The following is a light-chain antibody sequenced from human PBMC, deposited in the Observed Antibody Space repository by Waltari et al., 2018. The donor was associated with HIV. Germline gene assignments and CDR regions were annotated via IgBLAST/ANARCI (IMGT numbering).Light chain of an antibody. CDR3: QQTYSLPLT. J-gene: IGKJ3*01. V-gene: IGKV1-39*01. Sequence: DIEMTQSPSPLSASVGDRVSITCRASQTISNYLNWYQQKPGRAPLVLISGGSFRQGGVLSRFSASVSGTDFTLTISGLQPEDFATYYCQQTYSLPLTFGPGTKLDFK. CDR1: QTISNY. CDR2: GGS.